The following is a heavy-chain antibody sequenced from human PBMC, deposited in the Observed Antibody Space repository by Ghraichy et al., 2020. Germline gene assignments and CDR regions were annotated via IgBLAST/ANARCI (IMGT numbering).Heavy chain of an antibody. CDR1: GGSISSSSYY. D-gene: IGHD5-12*01. Sequence: SETLSLTCTVSGGSISSSSYYWGWIRQPPGKGLEWIGSIYYSGSTYYNPSLKSRVTISVDTSKNQFSLKLSSVTAADTAVYYCSRMMSYSGYDLGKIDYWGQGTLVTVSS. CDR2: IYYSGST. J-gene: IGHJ4*02. V-gene: IGHV4-39*01. CDR3: SRMMSYSGYDLGKIDY.